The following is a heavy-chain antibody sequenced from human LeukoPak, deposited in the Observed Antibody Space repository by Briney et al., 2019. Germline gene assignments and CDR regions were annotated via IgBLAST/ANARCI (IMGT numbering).Heavy chain of an antibody. CDR2: ISYDGSNK. CDR3: AKDYSGYDEGDAFDI. D-gene: IGHD5-12*01. V-gene: IGHV3-30*18. CDR1: GFTFSSYG. J-gene: IGHJ3*02. Sequence: QPGGSLRLSCAASGFTFSSYGMHWVRQAPGKGLEWVAVISYDGSNKNYADSVKGRFTISRDNSKNTLYLQMNSLRAEDTAVYYCAKDYSGYDEGDAFDIWGQGTMVTVSS.